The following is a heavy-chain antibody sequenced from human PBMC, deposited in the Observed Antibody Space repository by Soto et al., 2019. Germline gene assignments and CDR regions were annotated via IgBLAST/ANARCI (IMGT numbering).Heavy chain of an antibody. J-gene: IGHJ4*02. CDR1: GFTVTSSY. Sequence: GGSLRLSCAASGFTVTSSYMSWVRQAPGKGLEWVSVIYSGGGTHYADSVKGRFTISRDTSKNTVSLQMNSLRAEDTAVYYCAGPGDRNAYYYWGQGTLVTVSS. D-gene: IGHD3-16*01. CDR2: IYSGGGT. V-gene: IGHV3-66*01. CDR3: AGPGDRNAYYY.